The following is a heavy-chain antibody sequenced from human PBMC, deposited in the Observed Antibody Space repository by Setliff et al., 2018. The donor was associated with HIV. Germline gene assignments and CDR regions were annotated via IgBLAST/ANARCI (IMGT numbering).Heavy chain of an antibody. D-gene: IGHD2-8*01. CDR1: GFTVSSNH. V-gene: IGHV3-66*02. CDR3: ARDMVWYGSDI. Sequence: QAGGSLRLSCAASGFTVSSNHMSWVRQAPGKGLEWVSVIYRGGSTDYADSVKGRFTISRDNSKDTLYLQMNSLRAEDTAVHYCARDMVWYGSDIWGQGTLVTVSS. J-gene: IGHJ3*02. CDR2: IYRGGST.